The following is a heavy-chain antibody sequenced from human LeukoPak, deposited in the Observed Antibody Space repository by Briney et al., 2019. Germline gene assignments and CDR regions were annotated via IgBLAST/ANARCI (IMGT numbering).Heavy chain of an antibody. D-gene: IGHD1-26*01. CDR1: GGSISSGGSC. V-gene: IGHV4-31*03. CDR2: IHHGGST. J-gene: IGHJ4*02. CDR3: ARVVGDYFDY. Sequence: PSETLSLTCTVSGGSISSGGSCWGWVRQHPRKGPEWIGYIHHGGSTYYNPSLKSRVSISVDTSMNQFSLNRTSVTAADTAIYFCARVVGDYFDYWGQGTLVTVSS.